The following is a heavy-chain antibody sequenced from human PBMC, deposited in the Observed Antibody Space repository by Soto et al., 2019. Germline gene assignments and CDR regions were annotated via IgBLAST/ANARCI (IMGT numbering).Heavy chain of an antibody. V-gene: IGHV1-2*04. CDR3: AKGVVVVAATPAPLYYFDY. J-gene: IGHJ4*02. CDR2: INPNSGGT. Sequence: GASVKVSCKASGYTFTGCYMHWVRQATGQGLEWMGWINPNSGGTNYAQKFQGWVTMTRDTSISTAYMELSRLRSDDTAVYYCAKGVVVVAATPAPLYYFDYWGQGTLVTVSS. CDR1: GYTFTGCY. D-gene: IGHD2-15*01.